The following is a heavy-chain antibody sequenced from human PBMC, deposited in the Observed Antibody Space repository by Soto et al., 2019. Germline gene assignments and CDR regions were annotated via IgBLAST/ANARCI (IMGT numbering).Heavy chain of an antibody. Sequence: EVQLVESGGGLVTFGGSLRLSCASSGFTFASYNMLWVRQAPGKGLEGVASISHHSDYIYHADSVKGRFTVSRDNAKNSLFLEMTILRDEDTAVYYCARGGSAERQTDGDSYHYYPMDVWGQGTTVTVSS. CDR2: ISHHSDYI. V-gene: IGHV3-21*02. CDR3: ARGGSAERQTDGDSYHYYPMDV. D-gene: IGHD3-22*01. CDR1: GFTFASYN. J-gene: IGHJ6*02.